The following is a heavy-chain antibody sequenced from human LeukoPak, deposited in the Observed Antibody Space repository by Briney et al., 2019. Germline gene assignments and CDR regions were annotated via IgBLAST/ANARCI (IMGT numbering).Heavy chain of an antibody. J-gene: IGHJ4*02. CDR2: ISSSSSYI. V-gene: IGHV3-21*04. CDR3: ANRIAAAGSFDY. Sequence: GGSLRLSCAASGFTFSSYSMNWVRQAPGKGLEWVSSISSSSSYIYYADSVKGRFTISRDNAKNSLYLQMNSLRAEDTAVYYCANRIAAAGSFDYWGQGTLVTVSS. D-gene: IGHD6-13*01. CDR1: GFTFSSYS.